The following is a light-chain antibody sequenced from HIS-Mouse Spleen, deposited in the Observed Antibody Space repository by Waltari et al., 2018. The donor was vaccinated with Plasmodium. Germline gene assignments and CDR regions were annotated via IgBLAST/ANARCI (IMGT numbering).Light chain of an antibody. CDR1: NIGSKN. CDR2: RDS. Sequence: SYELTQPLSVSVALGQTARITCGGNNIGSKNVHWYQQKPGQAPVLAIYRDSNRPSGIPYGFSGSNSGNTATLTSGTAQAGDEADYYCQVWDSSTVVFGGGTKLTVL. J-gene: IGLJ2*01. V-gene: IGLV3-9*01. CDR3: QVWDSSTVV.